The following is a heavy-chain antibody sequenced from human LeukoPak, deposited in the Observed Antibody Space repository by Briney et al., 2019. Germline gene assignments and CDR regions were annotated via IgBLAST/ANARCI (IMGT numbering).Heavy chain of an antibody. Sequence: SETLSLTCTVSGGSISSYYWSWIRQPPGKGLEWIGYIYYSGSTYYNPSLKSRVTISVDTSKNQFSLKLSSVTPADTAVYYCAGDIVVVPAALSGWFDPWGQGTLVTVSS. CDR3: AGDIVVVPAALSGWFDP. CDR2: IYYSGST. D-gene: IGHD2-2*01. V-gene: IGHV4-30-4*01. CDR1: GGSISSYY. J-gene: IGHJ5*02.